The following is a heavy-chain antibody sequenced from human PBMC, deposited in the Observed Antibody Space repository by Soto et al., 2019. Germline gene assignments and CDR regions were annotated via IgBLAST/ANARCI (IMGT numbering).Heavy chain of an antibody. CDR1: GGSISSNY. D-gene: IGHD6-13*01. V-gene: IGHV4-59*01. Sequence: LSLTCTVSGGSISSNYWTWIRQPPGKGLEWIGYVYNSGSTNSNPSLKSRVTISEDTSKSQFSLKVNSMTAADTAVYYCARYRREAVAGYTLDNWGQGILVTVYS. J-gene: IGHJ4*02. CDR3: ARYRREAVAGYTLDN. CDR2: VYNSGST.